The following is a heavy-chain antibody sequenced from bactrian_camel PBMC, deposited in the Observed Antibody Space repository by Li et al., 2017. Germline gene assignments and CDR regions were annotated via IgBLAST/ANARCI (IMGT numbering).Heavy chain of an antibody. CDR3: AFAVVGGGLWYDTYEYHY. D-gene: IGHD5*01. CDR1: GYYYSGQC. J-gene: IGHJ4*01. V-gene: IGHV3S31*01. Sequence: VQLVESGGGSVQAGQSLRLSCATSGYYYSGQCIGWFRQAEGKERERVAVIVRGGGPAYYADSVKGRFTISQDNGKNTLSLQMTALKPEDTAVYYCAFAVVGGGLWYDTYEYHYWGQGTQVTVS. CDR2: IVRGGGPA.